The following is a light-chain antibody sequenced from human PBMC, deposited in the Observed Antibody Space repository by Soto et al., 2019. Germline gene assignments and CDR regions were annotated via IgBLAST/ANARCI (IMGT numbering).Light chain of an antibody. CDR3: QQYGSSPPIT. J-gene: IGKJ5*01. Sequence: ELVLTQSPGTLSLSPWERATLSCRASQSISSTSLAWYQQKPGQAPRLLIYGASNRATGIPDRFSGSGSATDFTLTISRLEPEDFVVYYCQQYGSSPPITFGQGTRPEIK. CDR1: QSISSTS. CDR2: GAS. V-gene: IGKV3-20*01.